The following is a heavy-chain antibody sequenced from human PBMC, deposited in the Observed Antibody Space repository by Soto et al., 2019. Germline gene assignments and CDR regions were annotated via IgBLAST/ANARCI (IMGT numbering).Heavy chain of an antibody. J-gene: IGHJ4*02. D-gene: IGHD1-26*01. V-gene: IGHV3-64*01. CDR1: GFIFSTYA. CDR2: ISPNGDNT. CDR3: ARGQTWAHFDY. Sequence: EVQLVESGGGLVQPGGSLRLSCAASGFIFSTYAMHWVRQAPGKGLEYVSGISPNGDNTYYANSVKGRFTISRDNSRSTLSLQMGSLRAEDLAVYYCARGQTWAHFDYWGQGTLVTVSS.